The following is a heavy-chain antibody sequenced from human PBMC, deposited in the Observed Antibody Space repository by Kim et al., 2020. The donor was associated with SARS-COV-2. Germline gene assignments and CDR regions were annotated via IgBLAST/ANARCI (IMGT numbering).Heavy chain of an antibody. V-gene: IGHV3-21*01. CDR3: ARENGHTAIDY. J-gene: IGHJ4*02. CDR1: GFTFSSYS. Sequence: GGSLRLSCAASGFTFSSYSMNWVRQAPGKGLEWVSSISSSSRYIYYADSVKGRFTISRDNAKNSLYLQMNSLRAEDTAVYYCARENGHTAIDYWGQGTLVTVSS. D-gene: IGHD5-18*01. CDR2: ISSSSRYI.